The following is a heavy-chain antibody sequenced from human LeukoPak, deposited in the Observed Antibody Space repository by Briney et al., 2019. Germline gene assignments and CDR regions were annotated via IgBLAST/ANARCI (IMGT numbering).Heavy chain of an antibody. V-gene: IGHV4-4*07. J-gene: IGHJ4*02. CDR2: IYTSGST. CDR1: GGSISSYY. Sequence: SETLSLTCTVSGGSISSYYWSWIRQPAGKGLEWIGRIYTSGSTNYNPSLKSRVTMSVDTSKNQFSLKLSSVTAADTAVYYCARSPPSRGYDILTGYYYDIFDYWGQGTLVTVSS. D-gene: IGHD3-9*01. CDR3: ARSPPSRGYDILTGYYYDIFDY.